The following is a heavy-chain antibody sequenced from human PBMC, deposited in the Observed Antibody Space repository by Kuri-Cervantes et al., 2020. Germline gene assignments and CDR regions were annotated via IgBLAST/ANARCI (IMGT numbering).Heavy chain of an antibody. J-gene: IGHJ3*02. D-gene: IGHD3-9*01. V-gene: IGHV4-30-2*01. CDR3: ARSHYDILTGYYNDAFDM. CDR1: GGSISSGGYS. CDR2: MYHSGST. Sequence: SATLSLTCGVSGGSISSGGYSWSWIRQPPGKGQEWIGYMYHSGSTNYNQSIKSRVTVSVDRSKNQFSLKLSSVTVADTAVYYCARSHYDILTGYYNDAFDMWGQGTMVTVSS.